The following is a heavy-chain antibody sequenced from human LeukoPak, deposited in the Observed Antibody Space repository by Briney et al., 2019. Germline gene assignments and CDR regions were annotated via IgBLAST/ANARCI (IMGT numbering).Heavy chain of an antibody. D-gene: IGHD3-16*02. V-gene: IGHV1-18*01. Sequence: ASVKVSCKASGYTFTSYGISWVRQAPGQGLEWMGWISGYNGNTNYAQELRDRVTMTTDTSTSTAYMELRSLRSDDTAVYYCAGDRSPLGELSLYNYWGQGTLVTVSS. J-gene: IGHJ4*02. CDR3: AGDRSPLGELSLYNY. CDR2: ISGYNGNT. CDR1: GYTFTSYG.